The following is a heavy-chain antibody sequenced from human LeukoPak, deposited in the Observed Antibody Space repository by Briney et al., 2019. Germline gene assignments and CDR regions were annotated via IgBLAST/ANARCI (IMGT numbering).Heavy chain of an antibody. Sequence: SETRSLTCTVSGGSISSYYWSWIRQPAGKGLEWIGRIYTSGSTNYNPSLKSRVTMSVDTSKNQFSLKLSSVTAADTAVYYCARDYCSSTSCYGWSGREAFDIWGQGTMVTVSS. D-gene: IGHD2-2*01. V-gene: IGHV4-4*07. CDR3: ARDYCSSTSCYGWSGREAFDI. CDR1: GGSISSYY. CDR2: IYTSGST. J-gene: IGHJ3*02.